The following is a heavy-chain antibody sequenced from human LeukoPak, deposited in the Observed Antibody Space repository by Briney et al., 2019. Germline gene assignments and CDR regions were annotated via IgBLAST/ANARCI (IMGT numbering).Heavy chain of an antibody. V-gene: IGHV4-59*01. D-gene: IGHD6-6*01. J-gene: IGHJ5*02. CDR3: ARVEYSSSSDLNWFDP. CDR1: GGSISGYY. CDR2: IYYSGST. Sequence: SETLSLTCTASGGSISGYYWSWIRQPPGKGLEWIGYIYYSGSTNYNPSLKSRVTISVDTSTNQFSLKLSSVTAADTAVYYCARVEYSSSSDLNWFDPWGQGTLVTVSS.